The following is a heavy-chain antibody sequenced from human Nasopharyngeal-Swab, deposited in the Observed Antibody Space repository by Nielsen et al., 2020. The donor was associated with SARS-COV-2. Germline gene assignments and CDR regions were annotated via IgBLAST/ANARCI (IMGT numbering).Heavy chain of an antibody. CDR3: ARDGGNNGYCSSTSCSISGWFDP. CDR1: GFTFSSYW. CDR2: IKQDGSEK. D-gene: IGHD2-2*01. V-gene: IGHV3-7*01. J-gene: IGHJ5*02. Sequence: GESLKISCAASGFTFSSYWISWVRQAPGKGLEWVANIKQDGSEKYYVDSVKGRFTISRDNAKNSLYLQMNSLRAEDTAVYYCARDGGNNGYCSSTSCSISGWFDPWGQGTLVTVSS.